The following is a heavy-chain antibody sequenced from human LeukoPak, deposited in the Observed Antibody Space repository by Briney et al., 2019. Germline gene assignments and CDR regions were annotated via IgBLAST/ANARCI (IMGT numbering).Heavy chain of an antibody. CDR2: IYSGGST. V-gene: IGHV3-53*01. D-gene: IGHD2-2*01. J-gene: IGHJ4*02. CDR1: GFTVSSNY. CDR3: ARGPGVVVPPHYFDY. Sequence: GGSLRLSCAASGFTVSSNYMSWVRQAPGKGLEWVSVIYSGGSTYYADSVKGRFTISRDNSKNTLYLQMNSLRAEDTAVYYCARGPGVVVPPHYFDYWGQGTLVTVSS.